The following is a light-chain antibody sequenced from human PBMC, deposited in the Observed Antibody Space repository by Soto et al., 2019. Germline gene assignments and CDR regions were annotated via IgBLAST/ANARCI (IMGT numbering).Light chain of an antibody. CDR3: QQRSNWTPV. CDR2: DAS. V-gene: IGKV3-11*01. J-gene: IGKJ1*01. CDR1: QSVSSY. Sequence: DTLLTHSPATLSLSPAERATLSCMASQSVSSYLAWYQQKPGQAPRLLIYDASNRATGIPARFSGSGSGTDFTLSISSLEPEDFAVYYCQQRSNWTPVFGQGTKVDIK.